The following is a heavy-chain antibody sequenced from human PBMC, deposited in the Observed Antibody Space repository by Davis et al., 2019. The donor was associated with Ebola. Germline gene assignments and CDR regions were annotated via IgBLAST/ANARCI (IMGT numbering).Heavy chain of an antibody. Sequence: ASVKVSCRASGYTFRRYGFSWVRQAPGQGLEWMAWISTYTGDTDYAQKFQGRVTLSTETSTGTAYMELRSLRSDDTAVYYCARDVVASVYGDHPNWFDPWGQGTLVTVSS. CDR3: ARDVVASVYGDHPNWFDP. V-gene: IGHV1-18*04. D-gene: IGHD4-17*01. J-gene: IGHJ5*02. CDR2: ISTYTGDT. CDR1: GYTFRRYG.